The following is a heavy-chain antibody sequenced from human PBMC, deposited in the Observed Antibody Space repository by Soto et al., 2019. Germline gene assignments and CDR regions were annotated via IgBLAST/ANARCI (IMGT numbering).Heavy chain of an antibody. D-gene: IGHD3-3*01. CDR2: ISGSGGTT. CDR1: GFGFSSYA. J-gene: IGHJ4*02. CDR3: TKDYTYDFATYKRFDF. Sequence: GGSLRLSCATSGFGFSSYAMSWVRQVAGKGLEWVSTISGSGGTTHYTDSVKGRFTISRDNFKNTLFLQMNSLRAEDTAIYYCTKDYTYDFATYKRFDFWGQGAMVTVSS. V-gene: IGHV3-23*01.